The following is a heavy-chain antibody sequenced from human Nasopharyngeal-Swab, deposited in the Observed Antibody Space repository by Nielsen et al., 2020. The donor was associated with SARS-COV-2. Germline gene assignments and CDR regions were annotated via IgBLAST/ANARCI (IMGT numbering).Heavy chain of an antibody. V-gene: IGHV4-31*02. CDR3: ARASITMIVVVDAFDI. J-gene: IGHJ3*02. Sequence: WIRQPSGKGLEWIGYIYYSGSTYYNPSLKSRVTISVDTSKNQFSLKLSSVTAADTAVYYCARASITMIVVVDAFDIWGQGTMVTVSS. CDR2: IYYSGST. D-gene: IGHD3-22*01.